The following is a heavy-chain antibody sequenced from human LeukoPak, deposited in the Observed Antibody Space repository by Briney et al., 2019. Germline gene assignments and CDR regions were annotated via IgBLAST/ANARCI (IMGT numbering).Heavy chain of an antibody. D-gene: IGHD3-9*01. CDR1: GFTFSSYD. CDR3: ARGYDILTGDNYFDY. J-gene: IGHJ4*02. CDR2: IGTAGDT. V-gene: IGHV3-13*01. Sequence: GGSLRLSCAASGFTFSSYDMHWVRQATGKGREWDSAIGTAGDTYYPGSVKGRFTISRESAKNSLYLQMNSLRAGDTAVYYCARGYDILTGDNYFDYWGQGTLVTVSS.